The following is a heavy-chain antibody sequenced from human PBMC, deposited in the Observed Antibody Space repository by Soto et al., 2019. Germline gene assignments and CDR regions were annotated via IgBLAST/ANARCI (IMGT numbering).Heavy chain of an antibody. Sequence: SETLSLTCIVSGGSISSGSYFWGWIHQPPGKGLEWIGSMFYSGSTSYNPSLKSRVTISVDTSKNQFSLKLNSVTGADTAVYYYARHPGYSGYGGDFFDYWGQGTLVTVSS. CDR2: MFYSGST. V-gene: IGHV4-39*01. J-gene: IGHJ4*02. D-gene: IGHD5-12*01. CDR1: GGSISSGSYF. CDR3: ARHPGYSGYGGDFFDY.